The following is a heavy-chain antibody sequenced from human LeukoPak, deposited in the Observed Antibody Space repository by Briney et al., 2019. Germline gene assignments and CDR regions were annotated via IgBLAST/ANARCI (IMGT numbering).Heavy chain of an antibody. D-gene: IGHD1-1*01. CDR3: AKDETTSGINYFHY. Sequence: GGSLRLACAASGFTFSSYSMNWVRQAPGEGLEWVSGIIGPGGGRYYADSVKGRFTISRDNSRNTLSLEMSSLRAEDTAIYFCAKDETTSGINYFHYWGQGILVTVSS. CDR1: GFTFSSYS. V-gene: IGHV3-23*01. J-gene: IGHJ4*02. CDR2: IIGPGGGR.